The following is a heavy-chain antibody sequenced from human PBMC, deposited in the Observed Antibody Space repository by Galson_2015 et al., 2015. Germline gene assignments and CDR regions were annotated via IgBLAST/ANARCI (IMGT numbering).Heavy chain of an antibody. CDR3: AKNAEAPRYYYYYMDV. J-gene: IGHJ6*03. V-gene: IGHV3-30-3*02. CDR2: ISYDGSNK. CDR1: GFTFSSYA. Sequence: SLRLSCAASGFTFSSYAMHWVRQAPGKGLEWVAVISYDGSNKYYADSVKGRFTISRDNSKNTLYLQMNSLRAEDTAVYYCAKNAEAPRYYYYYMDVWGEGTTVSVSS.